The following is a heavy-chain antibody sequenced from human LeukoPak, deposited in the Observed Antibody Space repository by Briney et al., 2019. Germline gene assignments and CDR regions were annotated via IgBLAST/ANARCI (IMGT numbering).Heavy chain of an antibody. D-gene: IGHD1-26*01. J-gene: IGHJ4*02. Sequence: GGSLRLSCAASGFTFSSYWMSWVRQAPGKGPEWVANIKEDGSEKYYVDSVKGRFIISRDNAKNSVYLQMNGLRAEDTAVYYCGRDQVGLLGYWGQGTPVTVSS. CDR1: GFTFSSYW. CDR3: GRDQVGLLGY. CDR2: IKEDGSEK. V-gene: IGHV3-7*01.